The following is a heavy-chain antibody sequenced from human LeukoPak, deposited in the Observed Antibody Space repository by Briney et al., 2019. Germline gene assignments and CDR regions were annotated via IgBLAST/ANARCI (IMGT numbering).Heavy chain of an antibody. V-gene: IGHV4-59*04. Sequence: SETLSLTCTVSGGSISSYYWSWIRQPPGKGLEWIGYIYYSGSTYYNPSLKSRVTMFVDTSKNQFSLKLNSVTAADTAVYFCASRPVQLWSDHWGQGTLVTVSS. CDR3: ASRPVQLWSDH. J-gene: IGHJ4*02. CDR1: GGSISSYY. D-gene: IGHD5-18*01. CDR2: IYYSGST.